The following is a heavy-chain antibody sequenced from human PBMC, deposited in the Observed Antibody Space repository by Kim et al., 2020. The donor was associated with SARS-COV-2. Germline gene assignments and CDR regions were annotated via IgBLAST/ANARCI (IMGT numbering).Heavy chain of an antibody. J-gene: IGHJ4*02. V-gene: IGHV3-30-3*01. CDR1: GFTFSSYA. D-gene: IGHD5-18*01. Sequence: GGSLRLSCAASGFTFSSYAMHWVRQAPGKGLEWVAVISYDGSNKYYADSVKGRFTISRDNSKNTLYLQMNSLRAEDTAVYYCARDGGYSHGSPRHDYWGQGTLVTVSS. CDR3: ARDGGYSHGSPRHDY. CDR2: ISYDGSNK.